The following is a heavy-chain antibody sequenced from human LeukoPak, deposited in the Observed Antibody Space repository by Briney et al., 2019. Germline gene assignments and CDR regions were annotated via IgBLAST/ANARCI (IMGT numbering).Heavy chain of an antibody. CDR1: GFTFSSYA. Sequence: GGSLRLSCAASGFTFSSYAMSWVRQAPGKGLEWVSAISGSGGSTYYADSVKGRFTISRDNSKNTLYLQMYSLRAEDTAVYYCAKDKVFGQLNWFDPWGQGTLVTVSS. D-gene: IGHD6-13*01. CDR2: ISGSGGST. V-gene: IGHV3-23*01. CDR3: AKDKVFGQLNWFDP. J-gene: IGHJ5*02.